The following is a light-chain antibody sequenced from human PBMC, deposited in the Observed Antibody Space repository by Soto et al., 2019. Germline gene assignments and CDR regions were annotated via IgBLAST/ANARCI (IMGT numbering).Light chain of an antibody. CDR1: QSVSSSY. Sequence: EIVLTQSPGTLSLSPGERATLSCRASQSVSSSYLAWYQQKPGQAPRLLIYGASSRATGIPDRFSGSGSGTDFTLTISRLEPEDFVVYYCQQYGSLPRTFGQGTKVDIK. CDR3: QQYGSLPRT. V-gene: IGKV3-20*01. CDR2: GAS. J-gene: IGKJ1*01.